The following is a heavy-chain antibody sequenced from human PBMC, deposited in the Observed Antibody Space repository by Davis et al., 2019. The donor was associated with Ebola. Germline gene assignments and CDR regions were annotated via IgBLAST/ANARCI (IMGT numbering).Heavy chain of an antibody. CDR1: GGSISSSNW. Sequence: SETLSLTCAVSGGSISSSNWWSWVRQPPGKGLEWIGEIYHSGSTNYNSSLKSRVTISVDTSKNQFSLKLSSVTAADTAVYYCARHRASHRSWVPFDYWGQGTLVTVSS. J-gene: IGHJ4*02. CDR2: IYHSGST. V-gene: IGHV4-4*02. D-gene: IGHD2-15*01. CDR3: ARHRASHRSWVPFDY.